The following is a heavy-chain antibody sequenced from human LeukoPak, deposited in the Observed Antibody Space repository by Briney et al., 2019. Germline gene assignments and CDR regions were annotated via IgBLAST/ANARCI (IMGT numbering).Heavy chain of an antibody. CDR1: RLTFSDHY. J-gene: IGHJ3*02. V-gene: IGHV3-72*01. CDR3: ARVTGDGAFDI. D-gene: IGHD7-27*01. CDR2: TRNRANRYTT. Sequence: PGGSLRLSCAASRLTFSDHYMDWVRQAPGKGLEWVGRTRNRANRYTTEYAASVKGRFTISRDDSKNSLYLQMNSLKTEDTAVYYCARVTGDGAFDIWGQGTMVTVSS.